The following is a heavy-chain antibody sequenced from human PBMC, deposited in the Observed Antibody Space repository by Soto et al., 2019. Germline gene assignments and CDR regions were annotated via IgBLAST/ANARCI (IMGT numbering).Heavy chain of an antibody. CDR2: VSSDGSNK. D-gene: IGHD3-10*01. CDR3: ARGAITVLRGVDY. CDR1: GFTFNTYA. Sequence: GGSLRLSCAASGFTFNTYAVHWVRQAPGKGLEWVAVVSSDGSNKYYSDSVKGRFSISGDNSNNTLSLQMNSLRTEDTAVYYCARGAITVLRGVDYWGRGTLVTVAS. V-gene: IGHV3-30*04. J-gene: IGHJ4*02.